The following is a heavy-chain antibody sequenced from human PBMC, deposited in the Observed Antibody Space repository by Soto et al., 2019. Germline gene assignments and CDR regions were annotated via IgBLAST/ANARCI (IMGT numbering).Heavy chain of an antibody. Sequence: PGGSLRLSCAASGFTFDDYAMHWVRQAPGKGLEWVSGISWNSGSIGYADSVKGRFTISRDNAKNSLYLQMNSLRAEDTALYYCAKDEYSVYSSGQPDYAFDIWGQGTMVTVSS. V-gene: IGHV3-9*01. CDR1: GFTFDDYA. D-gene: IGHD6-19*01. CDR2: ISWNSGSI. CDR3: AKDEYSVYSSGQPDYAFDI. J-gene: IGHJ3*02.